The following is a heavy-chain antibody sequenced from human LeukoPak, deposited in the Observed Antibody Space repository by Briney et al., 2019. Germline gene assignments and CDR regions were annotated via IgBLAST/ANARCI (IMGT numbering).Heavy chain of an antibody. CDR1: GYTFTGYC. Sequence: ASVKVSCKASGYTFTGYCMHWVRQAPGQGLEWMGRINPNSGGTNYAQKFQGRVTMTRDTSISTAYMELSRLRSDDTAVYYCARGHIAAAGYYYYYYMDVWGKGTTVTVSS. CDR3: ARGHIAAAGYYYYYYMDV. D-gene: IGHD6-13*01. J-gene: IGHJ6*03. V-gene: IGHV1-2*06. CDR2: INPNSGGT.